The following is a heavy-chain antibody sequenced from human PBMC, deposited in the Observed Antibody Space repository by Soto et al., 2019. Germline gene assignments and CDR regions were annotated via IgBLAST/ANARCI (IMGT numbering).Heavy chain of an antibody. D-gene: IGHD2-21*02. CDR2: IYYSGST. CDR3: ARGPVVTPFVDY. CDR1: GGSVTSGNYY. Sequence: SETLSLTCTVSGGSVTSGNYYWSWIRQPPGKGLEWIGHIYYSGSTNYNPSLKSRVTISVDASKDQFSLKLSSVTAADTAIYYCARGPVVTPFVDYWGQGTLVTVSS. J-gene: IGHJ4*02. V-gene: IGHV4-61*01.